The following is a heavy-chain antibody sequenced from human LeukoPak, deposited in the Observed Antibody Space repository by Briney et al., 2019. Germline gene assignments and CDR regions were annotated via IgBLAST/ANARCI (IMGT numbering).Heavy chain of an antibody. CDR1: GGSFSGYY. V-gene: IGHV4-34*01. CDR2: INHSGST. CDR3: ARGGSLYCSGGSCYGYYFDY. J-gene: IGHJ4*02. Sequence: SETLSLTCAVYGGSFSGYYWSWIRQPPGKGLEWIGEINHSGSTNYNPSLKSRVTISVDTSKNQFPLKLSSVTAADTAVYYCARGGSLYCSGGSCYGYYFDYWGQGTLVTVSS. D-gene: IGHD2-15*01.